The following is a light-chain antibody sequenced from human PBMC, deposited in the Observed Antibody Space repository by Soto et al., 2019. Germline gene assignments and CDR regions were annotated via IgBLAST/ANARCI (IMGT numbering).Light chain of an antibody. Sequence: DIQMTQSPSSLSASVGDRVTITFRASQSISDSLNWYQHKPGTAPKLLIYAASSLQSVVPSRFSGGGSGTDFTLTISSLQPEDFVTYFCQQSFSFPATFGGGTKVEIK. CDR1: QSISDS. CDR2: AAS. V-gene: IGKV1-39*01. CDR3: QQSFSFPAT. J-gene: IGKJ4*01.